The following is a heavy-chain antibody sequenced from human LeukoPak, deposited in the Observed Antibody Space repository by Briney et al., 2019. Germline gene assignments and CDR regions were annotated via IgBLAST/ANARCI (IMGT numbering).Heavy chain of an antibody. CDR1: GFTFSTYS. D-gene: IGHD4-17*01. CDR3: VKVTTLTTPYYGMDV. V-gene: IGHV3-64D*09. J-gene: IGHJ6*02. CDR2: ISRDGGAT. Sequence: PGGSLRLSCVASGFTFSTYSMSWVRQAPGKGLEYVSAISRDGGATYYPDSVKVRFTISRDNSKNMLYLQMSSLRTEDTAIYYCVKVTTLTTPYYGMDVWGQGTTVTVSS.